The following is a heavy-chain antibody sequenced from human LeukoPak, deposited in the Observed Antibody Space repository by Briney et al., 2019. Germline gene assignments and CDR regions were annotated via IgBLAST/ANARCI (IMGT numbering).Heavy chain of an antibody. V-gene: IGHV3-9*01. CDR1: RFTFDDYA. D-gene: IGHD2-15*01. Sequence: GRSLRLSCAASRFTFDDYAMHWVGQAQGKGLEWVSGISWNSGSIGYADSVKGRFTISRDNAKNSLYLQMNSLRAEDTALYYCAINRGYRGAFDIWGQGTMVTVSS. CDR2: ISWNSGSI. CDR3: AINRGYRGAFDI. J-gene: IGHJ3*02.